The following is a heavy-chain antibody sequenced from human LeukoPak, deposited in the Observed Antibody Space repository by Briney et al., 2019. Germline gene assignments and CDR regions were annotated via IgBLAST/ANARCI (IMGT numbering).Heavy chain of an antibody. CDR1: GASVSSGGYH. D-gene: IGHD3-10*01. J-gene: IGHJ4*02. CDR3: ASSGY. CDR2: ISHSGST. Sequence: SETPSLTCTVSGASVSSGGYHWSWIRQPPGKGLEWIGYISHSGSTNYNPSFKSRVTISVDTSKNQFSLKLSPVTAADTAVYYCASSGYWGQGTLVTVSS. V-gene: IGHV4-61*08.